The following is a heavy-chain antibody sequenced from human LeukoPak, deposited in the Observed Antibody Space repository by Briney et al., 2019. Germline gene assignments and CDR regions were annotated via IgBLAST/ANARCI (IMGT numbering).Heavy chain of an antibody. CDR1: GITFSSYG. CDR2: ISYDGSNK. V-gene: IGHV3-30*18. Sequence: GGSLRLSCGASGITFSSYGMHWVRQAPGKGLEWVAVISYDGSNKYYADSVKGRFTISRDNSKNTLYLQMNSLRAEDTAVYYCAKAYFGWLFDYWGQGTLVTVSS. D-gene: IGHD2/OR15-2a*01. CDR3: AKAYFGWLFDY. J-gene: IGHJ4*02.